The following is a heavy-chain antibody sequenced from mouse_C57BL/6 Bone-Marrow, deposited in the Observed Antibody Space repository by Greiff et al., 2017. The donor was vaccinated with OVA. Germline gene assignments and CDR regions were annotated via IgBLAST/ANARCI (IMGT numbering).Heavy chain of an antibody. D-gene: IGHD2-1*01. V-gene: IGHV1-55*01. CDR1: GYTFTSYW. J-gene: IGHJ3*01. CDR2: IYPGSGST. CDR3: ARSGIYYGNYAFAY. Sequence: QVQLQQPGAELVKPGASVKMSCKASGYTFTSYWITWVKQRPGQGLEWIGDIYPGSGSTNYNEKFKSKATLTVDTSSSTAYMQLSSLTSEDSAVYYCARSGIYYGNYAFAYWGQGTLVTVSA.